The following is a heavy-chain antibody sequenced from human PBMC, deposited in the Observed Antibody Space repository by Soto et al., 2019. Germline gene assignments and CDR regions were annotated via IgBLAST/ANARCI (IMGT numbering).Heavy chain of an antibody. CDR2: ICYSGST. V-gene: IGHV4-59*01. CDR1: GGSISRYC. CDR3: ARDRDYGDYGAAFDV. D-gene: IGHD4-17*01. Sequence: QVQLQESGPGLVKPSETLSLTCTVSGGSISRYCWSWIRQPPGKGLEGIGYICYSGSTNYNPSLKSRVTISVDTSKNQFSLKLSSVTAADTAFYYCARDRDYGDYGAAFDVWGQGTMVTVSS. J-gene: IGHJ3*01.